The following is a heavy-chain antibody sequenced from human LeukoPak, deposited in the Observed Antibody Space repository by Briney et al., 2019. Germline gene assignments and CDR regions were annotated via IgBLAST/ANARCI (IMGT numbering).Heavy chain of an antibody. CDR2: ISSSSSTI. V-gene: IGHV3-48*01. J-gene: IGHJ4*02. D-gene: IGHD6-19*01. CDR3: ARGIGSGWPTFDY. Sequence: GGSLRLSCAASGFTFSSQSMNWVRQAPGKGLEWVSYISSSSSTIYYADSVKGRFTISRDNAKNSLYLQMNSLRAEDTAVYYCARGIGSGWPTFDYWGQGTLVTVSS. CDR1: GFTFSSQS.